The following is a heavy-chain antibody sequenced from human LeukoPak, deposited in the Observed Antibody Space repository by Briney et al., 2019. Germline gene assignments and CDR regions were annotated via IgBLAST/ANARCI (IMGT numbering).Heavy chain of an antibody. CDR1: GFTVSSNY. CDR3: ARERTNKGYFDY. CDR2: IYSGGST. Sequence: GGSLRLSCAASGFTVSSNYMSWVRQAPGKGLEWVSVIYSGGSTYYADSVKGRFTFSRDNSKNTLYLQMNSLRAEDTAVYYCARERTNKGYFDYWGQGTLVTVSS. V-gene: IGHV3-53*01. J-gene: IGHJ4*02.